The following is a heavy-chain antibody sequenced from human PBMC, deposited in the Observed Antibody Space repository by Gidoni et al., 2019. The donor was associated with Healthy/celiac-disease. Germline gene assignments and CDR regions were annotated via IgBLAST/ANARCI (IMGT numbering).Heavy chain of an antibody. CDR1: GFTFRGSA. CDR2: IRSKANSYAT. J-gene: IGHJ4*02. CDR3: TSPTGAGVDY. V-gene: IGHV3-73*02. Sequence: EVQLVESGGGLVQPGGSLKLYCAASGFTFRGSAMHWVRQASGKGLELVGRIRSKANSYATAYAASVKGRFTISRDDSKNTAYLQMNSLKTEDTAVYYCTSPTGAGVDYWGQGTLVTVSA.